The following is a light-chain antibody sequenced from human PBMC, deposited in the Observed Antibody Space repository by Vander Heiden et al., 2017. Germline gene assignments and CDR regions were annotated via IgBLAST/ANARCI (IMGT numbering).Light chain of an antibody. Sequence: EIVMTQSPLSLPATPGEPASISCRSSQSLLHSDGYNYLDWYLQKPGQSPQLLIYLGSSRACGVPDRFSGSGSGTDFTLRIGGVGSEDVGVYYCMQALQTPWAFGQGTKVDI. CDR3: MQALQTPWA. CDR1: QSLLHSDGYNY. V-gene: IGKV2-28*01. CDR2: LGS. J-gene: IGKJ1*01.